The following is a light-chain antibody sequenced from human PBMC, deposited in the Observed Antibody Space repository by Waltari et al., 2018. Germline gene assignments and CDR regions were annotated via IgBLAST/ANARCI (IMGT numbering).Light chain of an antibody. CDR3: AVWDDFLSAWV. Sequence: QSVLTQPPSASGTPGQRVTMSCAGGSSNIANNSVLWYQQLPGTAPRLLMFRDDERPAGVPDRFSGSKSGTSASLAISGLRSEEEADYYGAVWDDFLSAWVFGGGTKLTVL. CDR1: SSNIANNS. J-gene: IGLJ3*02. V-gene: IGLV1-47*01. CDR2: RDD.